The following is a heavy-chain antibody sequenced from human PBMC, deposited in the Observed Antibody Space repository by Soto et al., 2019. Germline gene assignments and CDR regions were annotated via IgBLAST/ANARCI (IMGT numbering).Heavy chain of an antibody. CDR3: ARFVRHQLPTIDY. CDR1: GYTFTNYD. CDR2: MNPSNGNT. J-gene: IGHJ4*02. V-gene: IGHV1-8*01. D-gene: IGHD1-26*01. Sequence: ASVKVSCKASGYTFTNYDINWVRQATGQGLEWMGWMNPSNGNTGYAQKFQGRVTMTRDTSISTACMELSSLTSADTAVYYCARFVRHQLPTIDYWGQGALVTVS.